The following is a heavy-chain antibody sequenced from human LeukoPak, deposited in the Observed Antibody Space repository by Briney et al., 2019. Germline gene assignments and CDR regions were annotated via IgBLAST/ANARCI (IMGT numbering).Heavy chain of an antibody. V-gene: IGHV3-30*18. Sequence: PGRSLRLSCAASGFTFSSYGMHWVRQAPGKGLEWVAVISYDGSNKYCADSVKGRFTISRDNSKNTLYLQMNSLRAEDTAVYYCAKDNFPQQLVPFDYWGQGTLVTVSS. CDR2: ISYDGSNK. D-gene: IGHD6-13*01. CDR1: GFTFSSYG. J-gene: IGHJ4*02. CDR3: AKDNFPQQLVPFDY.